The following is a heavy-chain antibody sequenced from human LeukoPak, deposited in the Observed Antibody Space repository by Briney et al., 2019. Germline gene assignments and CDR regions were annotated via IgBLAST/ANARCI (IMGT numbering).Heavy chain of an antibody. CDR1: GFTFGRYA. CDR2: ISHDGANK. J-gene: IGHJ6*02. Sequence: GGSLRLSCATSGFTFGRYAMRWVRQAPGKGLEWLAVISHDGANKYYADSVKGRFAISRDNSMRTLYLQMNSLRVDDTTIYYCARSPGSNSGYYNYYYGMDVWGPGTTVTVSS. D-gene: IGHD6-25*01. CDR3: ARSPGSNSGYYNYYYGMDV. V-gene: IGHV3-30*09.